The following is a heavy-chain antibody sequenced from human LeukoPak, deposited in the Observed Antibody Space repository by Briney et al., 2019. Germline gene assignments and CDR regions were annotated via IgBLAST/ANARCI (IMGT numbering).Heavy chain of an antibody. V-gene: IGHV1-24*01. J-gene: IGHJ5*02. Sequence: ASVKVSRKVSGYTLTELSMHWVRQAPGKGLEWMGGFDPEDGETIYAQKFQGRVTMTEDTSTDTAYMELSSLRSEDTAVYYCATVGVPYCSSTSCYDSGWFDPWGQGTLVTVSS. CDR1: GYTLTELS. CDR3: ATVGVPYCSSTSCYDSGWFDP. D-gene: IGHD2-2*01. CDR2: FDPEDGET.